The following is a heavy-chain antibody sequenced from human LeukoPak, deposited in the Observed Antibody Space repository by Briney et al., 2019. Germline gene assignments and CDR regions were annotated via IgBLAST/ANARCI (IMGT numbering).Heavy chain of an antibody. CDR2: IYPGDSDT. CDR1: GYSFTSYW. Sequence: GESLKISCKGSGYSFTSYWIGWVRQMSGKGLEWMGIIYPGDSDTRYSPSFQGQVTFSADKSISTAYLQWSSLKASDTAMYYCATLVRVNTPTYWGQGTLVTVSS. CDR3: ATLVRVNTPTY. J-gene: IGHJ4*02. D-gene: IGHD4-17*01. V-gene: IGHV5-51*01.